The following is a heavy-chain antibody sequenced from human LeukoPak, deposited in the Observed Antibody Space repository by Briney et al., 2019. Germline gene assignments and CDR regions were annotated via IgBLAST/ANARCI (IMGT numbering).Heavy chain of an antibody. Sequence: GESLKISCKASGYSFTSYWIGWVRQMPGKGLEWMGIIYPYDSDTRYSPSFQGQATISADKPISTAYLQWSNLKASDTAMYYCARHIGYSAWNPDYWGQGTLVTVSS. D-gene: IGHD5-12*01. CDR2: IYPYDSDT. CDR3: ARHIGYSAWNPDY. V-gene: IGHV5-51*01. J-gene: IGHJ4*02. CDR1: GYSFTSYW.